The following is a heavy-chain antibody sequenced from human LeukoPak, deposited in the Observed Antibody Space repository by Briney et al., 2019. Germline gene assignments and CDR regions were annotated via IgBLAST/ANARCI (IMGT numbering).Heavy chain of an antibody. Sequence: ASVKVSCKAYGYTFTSYYMHWVRQAPGQRLEWMGIINPSGGSTTYAPKFQGRVTMTRDASTSTVYMELSSLRSEDTAVYYCARDPGRGGLDYWDQGTLVTVSS. CDR1: GYTFTSYY. D-gene: IGHD3-10*01. J-gene: IGHJ4*02. V-gene: IGHV1-46*01. CDR3: ARDPGRGGLDY. CDR2: INPSGGST.